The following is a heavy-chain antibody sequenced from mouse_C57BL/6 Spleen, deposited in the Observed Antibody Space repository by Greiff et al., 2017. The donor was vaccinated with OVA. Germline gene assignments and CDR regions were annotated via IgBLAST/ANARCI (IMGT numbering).Heavy chain of an antibody. V-gene: IGHV7-3*01. CDR2: IRNKANGYTT. CDR1: GFTFTDYY. J-gene: IGHJ1*03. CDR3: ARVPKDYRNYGRYFDV. D-gene: IGHD2-5*01. Sequence: EVKLMESGGGLVQPGGSLSLSCAASGFTFTDYYMSWVRQPPGKALEWLGFIRNKANGYTTEYSASVKGRFTISSDNSQSILYLQMNALRAEDSATYYCARVPKDYRNYGRYFDVWGTGTTVTVSS.